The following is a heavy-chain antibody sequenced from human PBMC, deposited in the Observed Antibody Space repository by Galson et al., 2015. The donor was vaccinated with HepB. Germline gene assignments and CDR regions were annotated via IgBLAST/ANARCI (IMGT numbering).Heavy chain of an antibody. Sequence: QPPGKGLEWIGSIYYSGSTYYNPSLKSRVTISVDTSKNQFSLKLSSVTATDTAVYYCATKRPKKSTHSSGLELDAFDIWGQGTMVTVSS. J-gene: IGHJ3*02. V-gene: IGHV4-39*01. CDR3: ATKRPKKSTHSSGLELDAFDI. CDR2: IYYSGST. D-gene: IGHD6-19*01.